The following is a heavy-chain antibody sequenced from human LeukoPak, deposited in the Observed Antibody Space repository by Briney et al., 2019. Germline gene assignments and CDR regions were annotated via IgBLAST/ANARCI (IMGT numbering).Heavy chain of an antibody. Sequence: GGSLRLSCAASGFMFSSYWMTWVRQAPGKGLEWVANIKQDGSERHYVDSVKGRFTISKDNAKNSLYLQMGSLRVEDTAVYYCARVSIAGSTIAFDMWGQGTMVTVSS. CDR3: ARVSIAGSTIAFDM. V-gene: IGHV3-7*01. D-gene: IGHD2-15*01. CDR2: IKQDGSER. J-gene: IGHJ3*02. CDR1: GFMFSSYW.